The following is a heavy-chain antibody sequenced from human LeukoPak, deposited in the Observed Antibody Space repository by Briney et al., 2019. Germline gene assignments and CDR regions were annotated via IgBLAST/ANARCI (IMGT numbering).Heavy chain of an antibody. J-gene: IGHJ2*01. D-gene: IGHD5-18*01. CDR2: FDPEDGET. CDR1: GYTLTELS. Sequence: ASVKVSCKVSGYTLTELSMHWVRQAPGKGLEWMGGFDPEDGETIYAQKFQGRVTMTEDTSTDTAYMELSSLRSEDTAVYYCATGDVDTAMAPRYFDLWGRGTLVTVSS. CDR3: ATGDVDTAMAPRYFDL. V-gene: IGHV1-24*01.